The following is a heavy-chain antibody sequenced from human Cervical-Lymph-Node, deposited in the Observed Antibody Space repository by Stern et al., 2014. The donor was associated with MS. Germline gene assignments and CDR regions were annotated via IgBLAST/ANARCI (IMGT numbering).Heavy chain of an antibody. J-gene: IGHJ6*02. V-gene: IGHV4-31*03. D-gene: IGHD3-3*01. CDR1: GGSISSGDYY. Sequence: VQLVESGPGLVKPSQTLSLTCTVSGGSISSGDYYWSWIRQHPGKGLEWIGNIYYSGSTYYNPSLKSRVTISVDTSKNQFSLKMSSVTAADTAVYYCARDEVRASTYDFSYRMDVWGQGTTVTVSS. CDR3: ARDEVRASTYDFSYRMDV. CDR2: IYYSGST.